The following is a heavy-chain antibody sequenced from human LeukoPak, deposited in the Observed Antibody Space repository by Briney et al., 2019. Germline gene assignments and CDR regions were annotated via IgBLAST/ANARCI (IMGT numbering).Heavy chain of an antibody. J-gene: IGHJ6*02. D-gene: IGHD1-1*01. CDR2: INNDGSSA. CDR3: ARRGTGHGMDV. CDR1: GFTFNNYW. V-gene: IGHV3-74*01. Sequence: GGSLRLSCAASGFTFNNYWIHWVRQVPGKGLVWVSRINNDGSSAGYVDSVKGRFTISRDNAKNTLFLQMNSLRAEDTAVYYCARRGTGHGMDVWGQGTTVIVSS.